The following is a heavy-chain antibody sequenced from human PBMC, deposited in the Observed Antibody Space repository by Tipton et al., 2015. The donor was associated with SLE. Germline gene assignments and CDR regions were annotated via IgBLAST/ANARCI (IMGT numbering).Heavy chain of an antibody. CDR3: ASMRFGESLRYMDV. D-gene: IGHD3-10*01. Sequence: TLSLTCAVYGGSFSGYYWSWIRQPPGKGLEWIGEINHSGSTNYNPSLKSRVTISLDTSKNQFSLKMSSVTAADTAVYCCASMRFGESLRYMDVWGKGTTVTVSS. J-gene: IGHJ6*03. CDR1: GGSFSGYY. V-gene: IGHV4-34*01. CDR2: INHSGST.